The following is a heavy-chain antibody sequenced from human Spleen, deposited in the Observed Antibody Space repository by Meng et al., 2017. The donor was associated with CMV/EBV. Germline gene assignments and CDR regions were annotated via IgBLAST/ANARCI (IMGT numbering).Heavy chain of an antibody. J-gene: IGHJ4*02. CDR3: ASFRDGYNPDFDY. Sequence: AYGFTFSTYSMNWVRRTPGKGLEWVSSISSGSSYMYYADSVKGRFTVSRDNAKNSLFLQMNSLRAEDTAVYYCASFRDGYNPDFDYWGQGTLVTVSS. D-gene: IGHD5-24*01. CDR1: GFTFSTYS. CDR2: ISSGSSYM. V-gene: IGHV3-21*01.